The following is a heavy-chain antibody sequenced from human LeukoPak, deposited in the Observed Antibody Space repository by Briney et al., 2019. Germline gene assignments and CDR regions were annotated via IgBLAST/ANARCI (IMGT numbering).Heavy chain of an antibody. J-gene: IGHJ6*02. Sequence: AGGSLRLSCAASGFTFSSYSMNWVRQAPGKGLEWVSSISSSSSYIYYADSVKGRFTISRDNAKNSLYLQMDSLRAEDTAVYYCARDRGAPGMDVWGQGTTVTVSS. V-gene: IGHV3-21*01. CDR3: ARDRGAPGMDV. CDR2: ISSSSSYI. CDR1: GFTFSSYS.